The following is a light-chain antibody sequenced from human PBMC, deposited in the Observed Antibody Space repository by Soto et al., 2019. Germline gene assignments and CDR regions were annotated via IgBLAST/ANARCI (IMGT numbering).Light chain of an antibody. J-gene: IGKJ4*01. CDR3: KQRRDLPIT. CDR2: DAS. CDR1: QTIYSY. Sequence: EIVLTQSPATLSLSPGERATLSCRANQTIYSYLVWYPQRLGQAPILLIYDASTRATGIPARFSCSGSGTDVTLTISSLEPEDVAVYYCKQRRDLPITFGGGNKVEVK. V-gene: IGKV3-11*01.